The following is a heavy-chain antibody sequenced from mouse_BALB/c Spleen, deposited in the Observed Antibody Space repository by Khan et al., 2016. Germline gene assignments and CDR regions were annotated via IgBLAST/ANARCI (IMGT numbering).Heavy chain of an antibody. CDR2: ILPGNNSS. V-gene: IGHV1-9*01. CDR1: GYTFSNYW. J-gene: IGHJ3*01. Sequence: QVQLKESGAELMKPGASVKISCKATGYTFSNYWIAWVKQRPGHGLEWIGEILPGNNSSNYNENFKVKATFTADSSSNTAYMQLSSLTSGDSAVYYCARGAYWSQGTLVTVSA. CDR3: ARGAY.